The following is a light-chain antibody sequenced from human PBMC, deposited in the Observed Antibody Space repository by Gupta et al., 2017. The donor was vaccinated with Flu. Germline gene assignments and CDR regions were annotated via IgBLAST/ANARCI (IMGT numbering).Light chain of an antibody. Sequence: EIVMTQSPATLSVSPGERATLSCRASQSVSSNLARYQQKPGQAPRLLIYGASTRATGIPARFSGSGSGTEFTLTISSLQSEDFAVYYCQQYNNLRTFGQGTKVEIK. J-gene: IGKJ1*01. V-gene: IGKV3-15*01. CDR1: QSVSSN. CDR3: QQYNNLRT. CDR2: GAS.